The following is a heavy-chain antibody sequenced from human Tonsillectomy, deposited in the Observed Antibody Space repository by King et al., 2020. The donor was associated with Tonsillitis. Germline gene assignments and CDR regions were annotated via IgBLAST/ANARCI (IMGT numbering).Heavy chain of an antibody. Sequence: VQLVESGGGFVQPGGSMRLSCAAIGLTFSSDTFNWVLQAQGRGMEWVSYIGITSIPYYADSLKGRFTISSDDAKNSVYLQMGSLRAEDTAVYYCARDKDWSFDYWGQGTLVTVSS. CDR1: GLTFSSDT. V-gene: IGHV3-48*01. D-gene: IGHD1-1*01. J-gene: IGHJ4*02. CDR3: ARDKDWSFDY. CDR2: IGITSIP.